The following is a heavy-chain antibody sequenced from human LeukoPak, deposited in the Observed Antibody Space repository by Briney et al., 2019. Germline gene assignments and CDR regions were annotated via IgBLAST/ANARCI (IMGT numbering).Heavy chain of an antibody. V-gene: IGHV5-51*01. CDR2: IFPGDSDI. J-gene: IGHJ4*02. CDR1: GYTFTKYW. CDR3: ARRPYYYDSSGYYFDY. Sequence: GESLKISCKGSGYTFTKYWIGWVRQKAGKGLEWMGIIFPGDSDIRYSPSFQGQVTISADKSISTAYLQWSSLKASDTAMYYCARRPYYYDSSGYYFDYWGQGTLVTVSS. D-gene: IGHD3-22*01.